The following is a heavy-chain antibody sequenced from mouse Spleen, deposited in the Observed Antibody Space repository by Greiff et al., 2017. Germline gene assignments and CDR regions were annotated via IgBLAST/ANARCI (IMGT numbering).Heavy chain of an antibody. V-gene: IGHV5-9*04. CDR1: GFTFSGYA. Sequence: EVKLEESGGGLVKRGGSLKLSCAASGFTFSGYAMSWVRQTPEKRLEWVATISSGGGNTYYPDSVKGRFTISRDNAKNTLYLQMSSLKSEDTAMYYCARPDGYYGGAMDYWGQGTSVTVSS. D-gene: IGHD2-3*01. J-gene: IGHJ4*01. CDR2: ISSGGGNT. CDR3: ARPDGYYGGAMDY.